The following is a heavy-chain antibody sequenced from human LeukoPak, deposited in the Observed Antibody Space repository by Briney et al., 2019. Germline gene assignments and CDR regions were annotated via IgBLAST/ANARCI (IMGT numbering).Heavy chain of an antibody. CDR3: AIPGIAAALDFDY. CDR1: GYSFTSYW. CDR2: IYPGDSDT. V-gene: IGHV5-51*01. J-gene: IGHJ4*02. D-gene: IGHD6-13*01. Sequence: GESLKISCKGSGYSFTSYWTGWVRQMPGKGLEWLGIIYPGDSDTRYSPSFQGQVTISADKSISTAYLQWSSLKASDTAMYYCAIPGIAAALDFDYWGQGTLVTVSS.